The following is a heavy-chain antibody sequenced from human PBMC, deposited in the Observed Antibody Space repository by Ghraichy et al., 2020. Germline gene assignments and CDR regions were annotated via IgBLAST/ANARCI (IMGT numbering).Heavy chain of an antibody. CDR3: ASGRGLTSYQSSGYRGWFDP. V-gene: IGHV4-4*02. J-gene: IGHJ5*02. Sequence: SETLSLTCVVSRGSISTNNWWSWVRQPPGKGLEWIGEIFHSGSTNYNPSLTSRVTISVDKSKNQFSLKLTAVTAADTAVYYCASGRGLTSYQSSGYRGWFDPWGQGTLVTVSS. CDR1: RGSISTNNW. CDR2: IFHSGST. D-gene: IGHD6-25*01.